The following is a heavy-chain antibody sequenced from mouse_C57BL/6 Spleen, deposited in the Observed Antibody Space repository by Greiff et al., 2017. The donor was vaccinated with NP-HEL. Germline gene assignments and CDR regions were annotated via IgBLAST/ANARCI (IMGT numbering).Heavy chain of an antibody. Sequence: DVKLVESGGGLVQPGGSLSLSCAASGFTFTDYYMSWVRQPPGKALEWLGFIRNKANGYTTEYSASVKGRFTISRDNSQSILYLQMNALRAEDSATYYCARYRPGSSYVNAMDYWGQGTSVTASS. CDR1: GFTFTDYY. D-gene: IGHD1-1*01. CDR3: ARYRPGSSYVNAMDY. CDR2: IRNKANGYTT. J-gene: IGHJ4*01. V-gene: IGHV7-3*01.